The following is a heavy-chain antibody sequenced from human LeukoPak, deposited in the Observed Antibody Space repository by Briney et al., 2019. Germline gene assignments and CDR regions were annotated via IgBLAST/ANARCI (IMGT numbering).Heavy chain of an antibody. CDR3: ARGSTSPYYYDSSGYRVLDY. CDR1: GYTFTSYY. J-gene: IGHJ4*02. Sequence: GASVKVSCKASGYTFTSYYMHWVRQAPGQGLEWMGIINPSDGSTSYAQKFQGRVTMTRDTSTSTVYMELSSLRSEDTAVYYCARGSTSPYYYDSSGYRVLDYWGQGTLVTVSS. CDR2: INPSDGST. V-gene: IGHV1-46*01. D-gene: IGHD3-22*01.